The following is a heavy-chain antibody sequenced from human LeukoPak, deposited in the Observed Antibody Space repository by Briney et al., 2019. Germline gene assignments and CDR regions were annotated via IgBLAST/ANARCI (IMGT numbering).Heavy chain of an antibody. Sequence: GGSLRLSCAASGFTFSSYGMHWVRQAPGKGLEWVAVIWYDGSNKYYADSVKGRFTISRDNSKNTLYLQMNSLRAEDTAVYYCARGFWSGYLYYYYMDVWGKGTTVTVSS. CDR3: ARGFWSGYLYYYYMDV. CDR1: GFTFSSYG. V-gene: IGHV3-33*01. J-gene: IGHJ6*03. D-gene: IGHD3-3*01. CDR2: IWYDGSNK.